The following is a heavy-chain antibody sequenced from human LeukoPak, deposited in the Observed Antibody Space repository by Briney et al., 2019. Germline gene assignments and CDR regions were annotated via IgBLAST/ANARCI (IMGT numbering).Heavy chain of an antibody. CDR2: IWCDGSNK. V-gene: IGHV3-33*01. D-gene: IGHD3-22*01. Sequence: PGRSLRLSCAASGFTFSNYGMHWVRQAPGKGLEWVAVIWCDGSNKYYADSVKGRFTISRDNSKNTLYLQMNSLRAEDTAVYYCARGDDYDTTGYSQYFQHWGQGTLVTVSS. J-gene: IGHJ1*01. CDR3: ARGDDYDTTGYSQYFQH. CDR1: GFTFSNYG.